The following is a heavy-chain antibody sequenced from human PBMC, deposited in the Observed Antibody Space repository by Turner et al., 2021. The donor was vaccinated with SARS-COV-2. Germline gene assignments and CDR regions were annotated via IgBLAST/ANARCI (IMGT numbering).Heavy chain of an antibody. J-gene: IGHJ3*02. CDR1: GFTFSSYG. V-gene: IGHV3-33*01. Sequence: QVQLVESGGGVVQPGRSLGLSCAESGFTFSSYGMHWVRQAPGKGLEWVAVIFYDVSNKYYADSVKGRFTISRDNSKNTLYLQMNSLRAEDTAVYYCARDHYYDSSGYTLDAFDIWGQGTMVTISS. CDR3: ARDHYYDSSGYTLDAFDI. D-gene: IGHD3-22*01. CDR2: IFYDVSNK.